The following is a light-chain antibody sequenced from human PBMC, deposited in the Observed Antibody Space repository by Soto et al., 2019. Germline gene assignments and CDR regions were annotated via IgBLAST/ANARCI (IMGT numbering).Light chain of an antibody. J-gene: IGKJ5*01. CDR3: QQYGSSTIT. CDR1: QSVSSY. Sequence: EIVFTQSPATLSLSPGERATLSCSASQSVSSYLAWYQQTPGQAPRLLMYEAFNRATGIRARFSGGGAGTDFTLTISSLEPEDVAVYYCQQYGSSTITFGQGTRLEIK. V-gene: IGKV3D-11*02. CDR2: EAF.